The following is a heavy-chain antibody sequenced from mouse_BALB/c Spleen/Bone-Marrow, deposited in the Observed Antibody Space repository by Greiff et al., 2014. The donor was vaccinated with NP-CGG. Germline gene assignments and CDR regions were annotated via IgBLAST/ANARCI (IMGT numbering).Heavy chain of an antibody. V-gene: IGHV1-82*01. CDR1: GYAFSSSW. Sequence: LVESGPELVKPGASVKISCKASGYAFSSSWMNWVKQRPGQGLEWIGRIYPGDGDTNYNGKFKGKATLTADKSSSTAYMQLSGLTSVDSAVYFCARHAYGNSYWYFDAWGAGTTVTVSS. CDR2: IYPGDGDT. D-gene: IGHD2-1*01. CDR3: ARHAYGNSYWYFDA. J-gene: IGHJ1*01.